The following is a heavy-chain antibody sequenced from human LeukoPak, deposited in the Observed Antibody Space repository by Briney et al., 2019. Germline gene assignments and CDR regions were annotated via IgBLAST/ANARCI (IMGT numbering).Heavy chain of an antibody. CDR1: RFTLSNYW. J-gene: IGHJ4*02. D-gene: IGHD6-13*01. Sequence: GGSLRLSCAASRFTLSNYWMSWVRQAPGKGLEWVANIKQDGSEKYYVDSVKGRFTISRDNAKNSLYLQMSSLRAEDTAVYYCARDLSYGSSWYYYFDYWGQGTLVTVSS. CDR2: IKQDGSEK. V-gene: IGHV3-7*01. CDR3: ARDLSYGSSWYYYFDY.